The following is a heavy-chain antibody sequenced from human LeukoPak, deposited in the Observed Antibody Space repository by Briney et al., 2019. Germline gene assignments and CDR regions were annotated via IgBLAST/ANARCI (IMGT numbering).Heavy chain of an antibody. Sequence: PSETLSLTCTVSGGSISSSGYYWGWIRQPPGKGLEWIGNIYYSGSTYYSPSLKSRVTISVDTSKNELSLKLSSVSAADTAVYYCARDRRSGEDSNFWGQGTLVTVSS. J-gene: IGHJ4*02. D-gene: IGHD2-15*01. CDR2: IYYSGST. V-gene: IGHV4-39*07. CDR3: ARDRRSGEDSNF. CDR1: GGSISSSGYY.